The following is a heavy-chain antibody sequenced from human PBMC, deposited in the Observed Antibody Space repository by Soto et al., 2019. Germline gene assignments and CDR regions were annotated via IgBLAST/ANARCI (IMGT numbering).Heavy chain of an antibody. D-gene: IGHD5-12*01. J-gene: IGHJ4*02. CDR2: IKSKTDGGTT. V-gene: IGHV3-15*07. CDR1: GFTFSNAW. Sequence: EVQLVESGGGLVKPGGALRPSCAASGFTFSNAWMKWVRQAPGEGVEWVGRIKSKTDGGTTDYAAPVKGRFTISRDDSKNTLYLQMNSLKTEDTAVYYCTTEVWWLRGSHWGQGTLVTVSS. CDR3: TTEVWWLRGSH.